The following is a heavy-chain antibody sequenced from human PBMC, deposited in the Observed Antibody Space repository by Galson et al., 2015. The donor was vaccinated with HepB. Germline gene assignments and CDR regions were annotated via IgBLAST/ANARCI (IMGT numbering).Heavy chain of an antibody. CDR2: ISYDGSNK. CDR3: ARERELGSGWYSSLDY. D-gene: IGHD6-19*01. CDR1: GFTFSSYA. Sequence: SLRLSCAASGFTFSSYAMHWVRQAPGKGLEWVAVISYDGSNKYYADSVKGRFTISRDNSKNTLYLQMNSLRAEDTAVYYCARERELGSGWYSSLDYWGQGTLVTVSS. V-gene: IGHV3-30-3*01. J-gene: IGHJ4*02.